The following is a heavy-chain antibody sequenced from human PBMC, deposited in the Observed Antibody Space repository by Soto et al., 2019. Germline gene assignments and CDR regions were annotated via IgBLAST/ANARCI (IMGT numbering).Heavy chain of an antibody. CDR3: ARDQRRDSDFWSGYSQGCDS. D-gene: IGHD3-3*01. V-gene: IGHV1-3*01. CDR1: GYTFTMHA. CDR2: INAGNGNT. J-gene: IGHJ4*02. Sequence: QVQLVQSGAEVKKPGASVKVSCKASGYTFTMHAIHWVRQAPGQRLEWMGWINAGNGNTKTSQKFQGRVTFTRDTSASTAYMELSSLASEDTAFYYCARDQRRDSDFWSGYSQGCDSWGQGTLVTVSS.